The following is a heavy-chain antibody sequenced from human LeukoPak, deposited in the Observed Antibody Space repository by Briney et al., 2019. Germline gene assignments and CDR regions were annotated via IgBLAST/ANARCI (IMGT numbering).Heavy chain of an antibody. CDR2: IYTSGGT. Sequence: SETLSLTCTVSGDSISSYYWSWIRQPPGEGLEWIGYIYTSGGTNYIPSLKGRVTIPIDTSKNQFSLKLSSVTAADPAVYYCARLTRLSTSPDRYYLDYWGQGTLVTVSS. CDR3: ARLTRLSTSPDRYYLDY. J-gene: IGHJ4*02. D-gene: IGHD6-6*01. V-gene: IGHV4-4*09. CDR1: GDSISSYY.